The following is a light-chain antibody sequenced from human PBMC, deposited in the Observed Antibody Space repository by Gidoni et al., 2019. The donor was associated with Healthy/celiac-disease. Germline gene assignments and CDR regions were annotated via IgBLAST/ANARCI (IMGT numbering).Light chain of an antibody. J-gene: IGKJ1*01. Sequence: DIQMTQSPSTLPASVGDRVTITCRASQSISSWLAWYQQKLGKAPKLLIYKASSLESGVPSRFSGSGSGTEFTLTISSLQPDDFATYYCQQYNSYRSFGQGTKVEIK. V-gene: IGKV1-5*03. CDR2: KAS. CDR1: QSISSW. CDR3: QQYNSYRS.